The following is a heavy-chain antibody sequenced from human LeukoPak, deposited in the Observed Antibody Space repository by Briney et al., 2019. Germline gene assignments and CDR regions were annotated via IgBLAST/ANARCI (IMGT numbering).Heavy chain of an antibody. V-gene: IGHV3-33*01. CDR2: IWYDGSNK. Sequence: GGSLRLSCAASGFTFSSYGMHWVRQAPGKGLDWVAVIWYDGSNKYYADSVKGRFTISRDNAKNSLYLQMNGLRAEDTAVYYCARGVVPLDYWGQGTLVTVSS. CDR3: ARGVVPLDY. D-gene: IGHD4-23*01. CDR1: GFTFSSYG. J-gene: IGHJ4*02.